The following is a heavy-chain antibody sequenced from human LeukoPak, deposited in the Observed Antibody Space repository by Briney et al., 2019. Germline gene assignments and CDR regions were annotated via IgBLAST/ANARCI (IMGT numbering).Heavy chain of an antibody. CDR2: ISAYNGNT. J-gene: IGHJ4*02. V-gene: IGHV1-18*01. D-gene: IGHD6-19*01. Sequence: GASVKVSCKASGYTFTSYGISWVRQAPGQGLEWMGWISAYNGNTNYAQKPQGRVTMTTDTSTSTAYMELRSLRSDDTAVYYCARSSGIAVAGTFVYWGQGTLVTVSS. CDR3: ARSSGIAVAGTFVY. CDR1: GYTFTSYG.